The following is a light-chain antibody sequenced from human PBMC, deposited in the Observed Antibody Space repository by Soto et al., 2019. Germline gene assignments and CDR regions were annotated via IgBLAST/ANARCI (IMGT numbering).Light chain of an antibody. J-gene: IGKJ3*01. CDR3: QQLNSFPIP. CDR2: AAS. CDR1: QGIANF. V-gene: IGKV1-9*01. Sequence: IQLTQSPSSLSASVGDRVTISCRASQGIANFLAWYQQKPGKAPKLLIYAASTLQSGVPSRFSGSGSGTEFTLTISSLQPDDFAAYYCQQLNSFPIPFGPWTKVDIK.